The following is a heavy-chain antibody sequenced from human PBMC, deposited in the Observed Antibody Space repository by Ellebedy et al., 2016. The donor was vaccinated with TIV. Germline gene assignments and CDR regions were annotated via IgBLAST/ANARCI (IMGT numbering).Heavy chain of an antibody. CDR1: GFTFDDYT. CDR2: ISWDGGST. D-gene: IGHD3-10*01. Sequence: GGSLRLXXAASGFTFDDYTMHWVRQAPGKGLEWVSLISWDGGSTYYADSVKGRFTISRDNSKNSLYLQMNSLRTEDTALYYCAKTIVVRGVRYYYGMDVWGQGTTVTVSS. V-gene: IGHV3-43*01. J-gene: IGHJ6*02. CDR3: AKTIVVRGVRYYYGMDV.